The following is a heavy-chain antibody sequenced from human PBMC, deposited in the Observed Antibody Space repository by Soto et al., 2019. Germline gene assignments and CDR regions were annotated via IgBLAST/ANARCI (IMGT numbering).Heavy chain of an antibody. D-gene: IGHD6-13*01. CDR3: ARGGSKAEAGTPPPVAEVFDI. Sequence: ASVKVSCKASGYTFTSYDINWVRQATGQGLEWMGWMNPNSGNTGYAQKFQGRVTMTRNTSISTAYMELSSLRSEDTAVYYCARGGSKAEAGTPPPVAEVFDIGGQGKMFTV. CDR1: GYTFTSYD. V-gene: IGHV1-8*01. CDR2: MNPNSGNT. J-gene: IGHJ3*02.